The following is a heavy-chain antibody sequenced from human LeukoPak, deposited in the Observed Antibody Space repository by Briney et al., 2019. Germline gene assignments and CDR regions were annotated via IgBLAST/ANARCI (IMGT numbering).Heavy chain of an antibody. V-gene: IGHV1-69*13. J-gene: IGHJ4*02. CDR2: IIPIFGTA. Sequence: ASVKVSCKASGGTFSSYAISWVRQAPGQGLEWMGGIIPIFGTANHAQQFQGRVTITADESTSTAYMELSSLRSEDTAVYYCARGGYSGYGPIDYWGQGTLVTVSS. CDR3: ARGGYSGYGPIDY. D-gene: IGHD5-12*01. CDR1: GGTFSSYA.